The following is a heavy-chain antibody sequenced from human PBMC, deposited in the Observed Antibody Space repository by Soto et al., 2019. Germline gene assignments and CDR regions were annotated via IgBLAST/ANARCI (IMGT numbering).Heavy chain of an antibody. D-gene: IGHD6-13*01. CDR3: ARVKADYYYYGMDV. CDR1: GGSIISGDYY. J-gene: IGHJ6*02. V-gene: IGHV4-30-4*01. Sequence: QVQLQESGPGLVKPSQTLSLTCTVSGGSIISGDYYWSWIRQHPGKGLEWIGYIYYSGSTYYNPSFTSRVTISVDTSKNQFSLKLSSVPAADTAVYYCARVKADYYYYGMDVWGQGTTVTVSS. CDR2: IYYSGST.